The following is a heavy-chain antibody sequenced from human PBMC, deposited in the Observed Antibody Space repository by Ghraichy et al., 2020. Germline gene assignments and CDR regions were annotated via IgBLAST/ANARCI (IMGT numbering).Heavy chain of an antibody. D-gene: IGHD6-13*01. CDR1: GFTFDVYA. CDR2: ISGSGTTT. Sequence: GGSLRLSCAASGFTFDVYALSWVRQAPGKGLEWVSGISGSGTTTYYADSVKGRFTISRDNSMNTVYLQMKTLRDEDAAVYYCAKDAVAAPGNVDWFDTWGRGTPVSVSA. V-gene: IGHV3-23*01. J-gene: IGHJ5*01. CDR3: AKDAVAAPGNVDWFDT.